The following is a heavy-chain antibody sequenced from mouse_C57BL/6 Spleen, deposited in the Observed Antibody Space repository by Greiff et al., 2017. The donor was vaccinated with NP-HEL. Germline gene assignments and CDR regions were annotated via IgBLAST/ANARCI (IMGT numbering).Heavy chain of an antibody. CDR2: IHPNSGST. Sequence: VQLQQPGAELVKPGASVKLSCKASGYTFTSYWMHWVKQRPGQGLEWIGMIHPNSGSTNYNEKFKSKATLTVDKSSSTAYMQLSSLTSEDSAVYYCARAYGYDRGFAYWGQGTLVTVSA. CDR3: ARAYGYDRGFAY. D-gene: IGHD2-2*01. J-gene: IGHJ3*01. V-gene: IGHV1-64*01. CDR1: GYTFTSYW.